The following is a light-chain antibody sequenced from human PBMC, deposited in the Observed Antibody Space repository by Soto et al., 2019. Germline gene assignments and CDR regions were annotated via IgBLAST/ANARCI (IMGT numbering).Light chain of an antibody. CDR2: DVS. J-gene: IGLJ2*01. CDR3: SSYTGSPVSLV. Sequence: QSALTQPASVSGSPGQSITISCTGTSSDVGGYNFVSWYQQHPGKAPKLMIFDVSYRPSGVSDRFSGSKSGNTASLTISGLHAEDEDDYYCSSYTGSPVSLVFGGGTKLTVL. CDR1: SSDVGGYNF. V-gene: IGLV2-14*03.